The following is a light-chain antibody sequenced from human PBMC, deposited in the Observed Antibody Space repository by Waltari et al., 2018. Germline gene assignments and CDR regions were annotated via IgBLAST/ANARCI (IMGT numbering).Light chain of an antibody. J-gene: IGKJ3*01. CDR3: MQALQTPFT. CDR2: LGS. V-gene: IGKV2-28*01. CDR1: QSLLHSNGYNY. Sequence: DIVMIQSPLSLPVTPGAPASISCRSSQSLLHSNGYNYLDWYLQKPGQSPQLLIYLGSNRASGVPDRFSGSGSGTDFTLKISRVEAEDVGVYYCMQALQTPFTFGPGTKVDIK.